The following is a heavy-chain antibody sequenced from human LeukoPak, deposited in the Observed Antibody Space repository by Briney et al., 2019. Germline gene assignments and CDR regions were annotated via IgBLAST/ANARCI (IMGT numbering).Heavy chain of an antibody. CDR2: ISGSGGST. D-gene: IGHD1-14*01. CDR1: GFTVSSNY. CDR3: AKDHPSGYYFDY. V-gene: IGHV3-23*01. J-gene: IGHJ4*02. Sequence: GGSLRLSCAASGFTVSSNYMSWVRQAPGKGLEWVSAISGSGGSTFNADSVKGRFTISRDNSKNTLFLQMNSLRAEDTAIYYCAKDHPSGYYFDYWGQGTLVTVSS.